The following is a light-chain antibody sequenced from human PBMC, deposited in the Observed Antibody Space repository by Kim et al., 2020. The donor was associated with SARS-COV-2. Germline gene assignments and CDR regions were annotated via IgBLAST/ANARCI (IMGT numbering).Light chain of an antibody. CDR3: LQDSNYPFT. J-gene: IGKJ2*01. V-gene: IGKV1-6*01. CDR2: SAS. Sequence: SATVGDRVTNTCRASQSIRKDLGWYQQKPGKAPKLLIYSASSLAGGVPSRFSGSGSGTDFTLTISSLQPEDFATYYCLQDSNYPFTFGQGTKLEI. CDR1: QSIRKD.